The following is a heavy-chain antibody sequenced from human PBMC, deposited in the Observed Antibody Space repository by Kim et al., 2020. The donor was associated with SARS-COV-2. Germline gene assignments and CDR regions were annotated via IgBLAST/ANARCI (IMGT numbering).Heavy chain of an antibody. J-gene: IGHJ3*02. Sequence: NPSLKSRVTISVDTSKNQFSLKLSSVTAADTAVYYCARVSTVTPRGAFDIWGQGTMVTVSS. D-gene: IGHD4-17*01. CDR3: ARVSTVTPRGAFDI. V-gene: IGHV4-59*01.